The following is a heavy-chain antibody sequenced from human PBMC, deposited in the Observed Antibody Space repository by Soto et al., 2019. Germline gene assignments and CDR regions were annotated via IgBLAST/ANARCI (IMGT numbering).Heavy chain of an antibody. CDR2: IYYSGST. CDR1: GGSISSGGYY. CDR3: ARVPSQLGIRDY. Sequence: VQLQESGPGLVKPSQTLSLTCTVSGGSISSGGYYWSWIRQHPGKGLEWIGYIYYSGSTFYNPSLKSRVTISVNTSKNQFSLKLSSVTAADTAVYYCARVPSQLGIRDYWGQGTLVTVSS. D-gene: IGHD7-27*01. V-gene: IGHV4-31*03. J-gene: IGHJ4*02.